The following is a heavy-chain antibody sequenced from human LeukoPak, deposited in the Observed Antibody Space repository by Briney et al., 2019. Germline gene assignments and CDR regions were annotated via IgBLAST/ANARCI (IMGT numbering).Heavy chain of an antibody. J-gene: IGHJ6*03. CDR2: IKQDGSEK. V-gene: IGHV3-7*01. D-gene: IGHD3-9*01. CDR1: GFTFSSYW. CDR3: ARESSDILTGYYSYYYYYMDV. Sequence: GGSLRLSCEASGFTFSSYWMSWVRQAPGKGLEWVANIKQDGSEKKYLDSVKGRFTISRDNAKNSMYLQMNSLRAEDTAVYYCARESSDILTGYYSYYYYYMDVWGKGTTVTVSS.